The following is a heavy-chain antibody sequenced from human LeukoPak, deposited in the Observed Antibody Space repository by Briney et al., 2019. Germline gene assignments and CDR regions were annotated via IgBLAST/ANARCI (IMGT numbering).Heavy chain of an antibody. CDR1: GFTFSSYA. CDR3: AREPSSGSPLSGFDY. CDR2: ISYDGSNK. V-gene: IGHV3-30-3*01. Sequence: PGGSLRLSCAASGFTFSSYAMHWVRQAPGKGLEWVAVISYDGSNKYYADSVKGRFTISRDNSKNTLYLQMNSLRAEDTAVYYCAREPSSGSPLSGFDYWGQGTLVTVSS. D-gene: IGHD3-22*01. J-gene: IGHJ4*02.